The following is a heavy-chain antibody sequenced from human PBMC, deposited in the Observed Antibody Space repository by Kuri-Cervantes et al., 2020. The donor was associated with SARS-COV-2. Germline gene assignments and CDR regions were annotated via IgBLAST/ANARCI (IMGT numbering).Heavy chain of an antibody. J-gene: IGHJ6*02. CDR3: ARRITMVRGRYGMDV. CDR2: IIPIFGTA. V-gene: IGHV1-69*13. D-gene: IGHD3-10*01. CDR1: GYTFTSYY. Sequence: SVKVSCKASGYTFTSYYMHWVRQAPGQGLEWMGGIIPIFGTANYAQKFQGRVTITADESTSTAYMELSSLRSEDTAVYYCARRITMVRGRYGMDVWGQGTTVTVSS.